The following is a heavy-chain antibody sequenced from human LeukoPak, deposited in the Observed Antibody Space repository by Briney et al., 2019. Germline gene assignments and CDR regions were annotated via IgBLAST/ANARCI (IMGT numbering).Heavy chain of an antibody. CDR1: GFTFSSYW. V-gene: IGHV3-7*01. CDR2: IKQDGSEK. CDR3: ASFYCSGGSCYQYYSYYYMDV. Sequence: GGSLRLSCAASGFTFSSYWMSWVRQAPGKGLEWVANIKQDGSEKYYVDSVKGRFTISRDNARHSLYLQMNSLRVDDTAVYYCASFYCSGGSCYQYYSYYYMDVWGKGTTVTISS. J-gene: IGHJ6*03. D-gene: IGHD2-15*01.